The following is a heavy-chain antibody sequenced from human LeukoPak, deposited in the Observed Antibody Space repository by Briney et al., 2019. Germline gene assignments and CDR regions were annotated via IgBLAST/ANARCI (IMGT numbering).Heavy chain of an antibody. D-gene: IGHD3-22*01. CDR1: GASISSGSNY. J-gene: IGHJ4*02. Sequence: PSETLSLTCSVSGASISSGSNYWGWIRQPPGKTLEWMGSIYSSGSTYYNPSLKSRVIIIIDTPKNHFSLTLSSVTAADTAVYYCAGTNYYDSSGPKPFDYWGQGTLVTVSS. CDR3: AGTNYYDSSGPKPFDY. CDR2: IYSSGST. V-gene: IGHV4-39*07.